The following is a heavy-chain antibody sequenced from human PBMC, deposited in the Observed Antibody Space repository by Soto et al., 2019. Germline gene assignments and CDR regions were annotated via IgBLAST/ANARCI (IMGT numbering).Heavy chain of an antibody. V-gene: IGHV1-69*13. CDR1: GGTFSSYA. CDR3: ARDRKGNYGSGSYPPPYYYYGMDV. Sequence: SVKVSCKASGGTFSSYAISWVRQAPGQGLEWMGGTIPIFGTANYAQKFQGRVTITADESTSTAYMELSSLRSEDTAVYYCARDRKGNYGSGSYPPPYYYYGMDVWGQGTTVTVSS. J-gene: IGHJ6*02. CDR2: TIPIFGTA. D-gene: IGHD3-10*01.